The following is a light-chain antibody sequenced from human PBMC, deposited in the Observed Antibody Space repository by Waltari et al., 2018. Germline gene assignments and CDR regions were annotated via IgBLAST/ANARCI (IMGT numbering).Light chain of an antibody. CDR2: DVF. V-gene: IGKV3-11*01. CDR1: RTVGTY. CDR3: QQRKYWPPLT. Sequence: DIVLTQSPATLCLSPGETATLSCRASRTVGTYLAWYQHKPGQPPRLLIYDVFNRATGIPARFSGSGSGTDFTLTISILEPEDSAVYFCQQRKYWPPLTFGGGTKVMIK. J-gene: IGKJ4*01.